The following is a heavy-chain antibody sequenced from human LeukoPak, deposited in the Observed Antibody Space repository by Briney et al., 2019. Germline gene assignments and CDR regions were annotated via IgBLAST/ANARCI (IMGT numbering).Heavy chain of an antibody. V-gene: IGHV3-74*01. CDR2: IKSDGSST. J-gene: IGHJ2*01. Sequence: GGSLRLSCAASGFTFSSYWMHWVRQVPGKGLVWVSRIKSDGSSTTYADSVKGRFTISRDNAKNTLYLQMNSLRAEDTAVYYCARDQTYGDYWYFDLWGRGTLATVSS. D-gene: IGHD4-17*01. CDR3: ARDQTYGDYWYFDL. CDR1: GFTFSSYW.